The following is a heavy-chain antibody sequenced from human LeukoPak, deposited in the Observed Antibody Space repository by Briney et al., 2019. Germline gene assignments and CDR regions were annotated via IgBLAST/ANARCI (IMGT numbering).Heavy chain of an antibody. V-gene: IGHV3-21*01. Sequence: GGSLRLSCAASGFTFSTYSMHWVRQAPGKWLEWVPSISTGSSYTYSADSVKGRFTISRDNAKNSLYLQLNSLRAEDTAVYYCAGSDTTGYTPREWDYWYFDLWGRGTLVTVSS. D-gene: IGHD1-1*01. J-gene: IGHJ2*01. CDR1: GFTFSTYS. CDR2: ISTGSSYT. CDR3: AGSDTTGYTPREWDYWYFDL.